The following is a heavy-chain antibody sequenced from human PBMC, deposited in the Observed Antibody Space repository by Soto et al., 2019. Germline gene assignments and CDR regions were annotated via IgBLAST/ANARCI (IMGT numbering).Heavy chain of an antibody. Sequence: QMQLVQSGPEVKKPGTSVKVSCKASGFTFTSSAVQWARQARGQRLEWIGWIVVGSGNTNYAQKFQERVTITRDMSTSTAYMELSSLRSEDTAVYYCEHRPSIFGVVGTDDYWFQGTLVTVSS. CDR3: EHRPSIFGVVGTDDY. D-gene: IGHD3-3*01. CDR1: GFTFTSSA. CDR2: IVVGSGNT. V-gene: IGHV1-58*01. J-gene: IGHJ4*02.